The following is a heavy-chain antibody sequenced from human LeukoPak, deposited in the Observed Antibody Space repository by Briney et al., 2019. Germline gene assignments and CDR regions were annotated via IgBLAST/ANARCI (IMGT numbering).Heavy chain of an antibody. J-gene: IGHJ3*02. CDR2: IYPGDSDT. CDR1: GYTFTSYW. V-gene: IGHV5-51*01. CDR3: ARQRSGWANDAFDI. D-gene: IGHD6-19*01. Sequence: GESLKISCKGSGYTFTSYWIGWVRQMPGKGLEWTGIIYPGDSDTRYSPSFQGQVTISVDKSISTAYLQWSSLKASDTAMYYCARQRSGWANDAFDIWGQGTMVTVSS.